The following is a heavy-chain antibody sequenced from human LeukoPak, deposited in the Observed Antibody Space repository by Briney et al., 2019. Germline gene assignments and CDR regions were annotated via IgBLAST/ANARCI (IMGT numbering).Heavy chain of an antibody. V-gene: IGHV4-34*01. CDR1: GGSFSGYY. D-gene: IGHD5-12*01. CDR3: ARGGRGGIVVTIVY. J-gene: IGHJ4*02. CDR2: INHSGST. Sequence: SETLSLTCAVYGGSFSGYYWSWIRQPPGKGLEWIGEINHSGSTNYNPSLKSRVTISVDTSKNQFSLKLSSVTAADTAVYYCARGGRGGIVVTIVYWGQGTLVTVSS.